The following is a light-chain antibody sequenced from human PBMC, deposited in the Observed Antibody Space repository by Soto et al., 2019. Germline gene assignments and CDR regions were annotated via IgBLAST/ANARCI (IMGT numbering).Light chain of an antibody. J-gene: IGKJ1*01. CDR2: KAS. V-gene: IGKV1-5*03. CDR1: QSISTW. CDR3: QQYNRYWT. Sequence: DIRMTQSPSTLSASVGDRVTIRCRASQSISTWLAWYQQKPGKAPRLLIYKASTLESGVPSRCSGSGSGTEITLTISSLQPDDFATYYFQQYNRYWTFGQGTKVDI.